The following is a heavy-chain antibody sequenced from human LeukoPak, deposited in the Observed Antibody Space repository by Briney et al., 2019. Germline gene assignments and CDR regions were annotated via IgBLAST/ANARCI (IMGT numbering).Heavy chain of an antibody. Sequence: PSETLSLTCTVSGGSISSGGYYWSWIRQHPGKGLEWIGYIYYSGSTYYDPSLKSRVTISIDTSKKQFSLRLSSVTAADTAVYYCARLGLDGMDVWGQGTTVTVSS. CDR2: IYYSGST. CDR3: ARLGLDGMDV. J-gene: IGHJ6*02. V-gene: IGHV4-31*03. CDR1: GGSISSGGYY.